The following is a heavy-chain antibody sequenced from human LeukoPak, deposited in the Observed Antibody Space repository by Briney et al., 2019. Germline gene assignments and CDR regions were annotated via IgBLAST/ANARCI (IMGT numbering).Heavy chain of an antibody. CDR2: IYYSGST. CDR3: ARDQPPLWFGELKGRDV. CDR1: GGSISSSSYY. V-gene: IGHV4-39*07. J-gene: IGHJ6*02. Sequence: SSETLSLTCTVSGGSISSSSYYWGWIRQPPGKGLEWIGSIYYSGSTYYNPSLKSRVTISVGTSKNQFSLKLSSVTAADTAVYYCARDQPPLWFGELKGRDVWGQGTTVTVSS. D-gene: IGHD3-10*01.